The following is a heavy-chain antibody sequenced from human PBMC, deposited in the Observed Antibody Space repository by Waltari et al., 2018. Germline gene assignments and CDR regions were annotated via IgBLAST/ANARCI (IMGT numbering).Heavy chain of an antibody. CDR1: GFTVSSNH. D-gene: IGHD1-7*01. CDR3: ARLPITGTGGYFDY. J-gene: IGHJ4*02. CDR2: IYSGGIT. Sequence: EVQLVETGGGLIQPGGSLRLSCTASGFTVSSNHQIWVRRAPGQGLELVSVIYSGGITYYADSVKGRFTISRDNSKNTLDLQMNILRAEDTAVYYCARLPITGTGGYFDYWGQGTLVTVSS. V-gene: IGHV3-53*02.